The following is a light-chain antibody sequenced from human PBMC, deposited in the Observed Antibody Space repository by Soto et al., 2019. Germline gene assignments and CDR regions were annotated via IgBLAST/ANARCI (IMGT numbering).Light chain of an antibody. V-gene: IGLV2-14*03. Sequence: QSALTQPASVSGSPGQSITISCTGTRSDVGGYNYVSWYQQHPGKAPKVVIYEVTYRPAGVSNRFSGSKSGNTAYLTISGLQAEDEADYYCSAYTVSRTYVFGTGTKSPS. CDR2: EVT. J-gene: IGLJ1*01. CDR3: SAYTVSRTYV. CDR1: RSDVGGYNY.